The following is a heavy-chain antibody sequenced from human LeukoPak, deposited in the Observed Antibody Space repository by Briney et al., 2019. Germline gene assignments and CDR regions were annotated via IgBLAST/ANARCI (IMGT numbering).Heavy chain of an antibody. V-gene: IGHV3-21*05. J-gene: IGHJ3*02. CDR2: ISTSSRSI. D-gene: IGHD4-11*01. CDR3: ARDPYDYRAFDI. Sequence: PGGSLRLSCAASGFTFSHYDMNWVRQAPGKGLKWVSFISTSSRSIYYADSVKGRFTISRDNAKNSLYLQMNSLRAEDTAVYYCARDPYDYRAFDIWGQGTMVTVSS. CDR1: GFTFSHYD.